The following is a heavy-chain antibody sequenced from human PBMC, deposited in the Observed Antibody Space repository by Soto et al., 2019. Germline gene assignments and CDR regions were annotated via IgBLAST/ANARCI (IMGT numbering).Heavy chain of an antibody. CDR2: IHHSGST. D-gene: IGHD3-10*01. CDR1: GGSITSHY. V-gene: IGHV4-59*08. CDR3: ARQGFGQLHGLVDV. Sequence: SETLSLTCSVSGGSITSHYCSWFRQPPGKGLEWIGYIHHSGSTSYKPSLKSRVTMSVDTSKNQFSLKVSSVTAADAALYYCARQGFGQLHGLVDVWGPGTTVTVSS. J-gene: IGHJ6*02.